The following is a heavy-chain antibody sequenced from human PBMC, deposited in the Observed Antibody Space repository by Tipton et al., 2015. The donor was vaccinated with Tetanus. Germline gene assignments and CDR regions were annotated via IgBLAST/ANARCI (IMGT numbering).Heavy chain of an antibody. J-gene: IGHJ6*02. CDR3: VTNWGSGNFGLDV. V-gene: IGHV4-39*01. CDR1: GGSISSPSYY. D-gene: IGHD7-27*01. CDR2: DYYSGTT. Sequence: TLSLTCTVYGGSISSPSYYWGWIRQPPGKGLEWIGSDYYSGTTYYNPSLRNQLTVSRDTSKNQFSLNLKSVTAADTAVYYCVTNWGSGNFGLDVCGQGTTITVSS.